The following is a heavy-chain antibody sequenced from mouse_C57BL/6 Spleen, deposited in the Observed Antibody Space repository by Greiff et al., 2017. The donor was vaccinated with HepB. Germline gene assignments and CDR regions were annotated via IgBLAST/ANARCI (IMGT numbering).Heavy chain of an antibody. J-gene: IGHJ2*01. CDR2: ISSGSSTI. CDR1: GFTFSDYG. V-gene: IGHV5-17*01. CDR3: ARPYYGSSYDYFDY. Sequence: EVQVVESGGGLVKPGGSLKLSCAASGFTFSDYGMHWVRQAPEKGLEWVAYISSGSSTIYYADTVKGRFTISRDNAKNTLFLQMTSLRSEDTAMYYCARPYYGSSYDYFDYWGQGTTLTVSS. D-gene: IGHD1-1*01.